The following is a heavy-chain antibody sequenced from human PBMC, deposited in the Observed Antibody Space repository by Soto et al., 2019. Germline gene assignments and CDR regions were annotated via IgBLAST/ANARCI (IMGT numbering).Heavy chain of an antibody. V-gene: IGHV4-30-4*01. J-gene: IGHJ4*02. Sequence: QVQLQESCPGLVKPSQTLSLTCTVSGGSTSSDNYWRWIRQPPWKGPERTAHIYYSGNTDHNPSLKIRLARSIATSKNQFSLKLSSVAAADTAVYFCAREGGESSDGLYYFDSWGQGSLVTVSS. CDR3: AREGGESSDGLYYFDS. CDR1: GGSTSSDNY. D-gene: IGHD3-16*01. CDR2: IYYSGNT.